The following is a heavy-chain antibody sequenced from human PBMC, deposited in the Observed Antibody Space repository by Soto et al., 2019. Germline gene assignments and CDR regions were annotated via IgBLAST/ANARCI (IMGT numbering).Heavy chain of an antibody. J-gene: IGHJ5*02. V-gene: IGHV1-69*12. CDR1: GGTFSSYA. CDR3: ARDPRHITIFGVVTRYNWFDP. Sequence: QVQLVQSGAEVKKPGSSVKVSCKASGGTFSSYAISWVRQAPGQGLGWMGGIIPIFGTANYAQKFQGRVTITADESTSTAYMELSSLRYEDTAVYYCARDPRHITIFGVVTRYNWFDPWGQGTLVTVSS. D-gene: IGHD3-3*01. CDR2: IIPIFGTA.